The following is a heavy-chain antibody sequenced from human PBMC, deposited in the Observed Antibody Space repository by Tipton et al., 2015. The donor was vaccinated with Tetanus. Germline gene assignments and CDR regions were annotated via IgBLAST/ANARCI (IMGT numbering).Heavy chain of an antibody. CDR3: AREADCSGGSCFPGAFDT. Sequence: SLRLSCAASGFIFSSYGIHWVRQAPGKGLEWVAVSWYDGTDKYYADSVKGRFTISRDNSNNTLYLQMNSLRAEDTAVYYCAREADCSGGSCFPGAFDTWGQGPQVSVSS. CDR2: SWYDGTDK. CDR1: GFIFSSYG. V-gene: IGHV3-33*01. J-gene: IGHJ4*02. D-gene: IGHD2-15*01.